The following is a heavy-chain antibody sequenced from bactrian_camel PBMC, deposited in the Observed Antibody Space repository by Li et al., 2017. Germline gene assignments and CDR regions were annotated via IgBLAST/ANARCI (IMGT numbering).Heavy chain of an antibody. CDR3: AADDRPTGCWFGKRGDFTY. V-gene: IGHV3S55*01. D-gene: IGHD1*01. Sequence: HVQLVESGGGSVQAGETLRLSCTASASGVTFAGFDMGWYRQAPGNDCELVSTLRSDGTTYYADSVKGRFTIARDKSANTVYLEMNNVKPEDTAMYYCAADDRPTGCWFGKRGDFTYWGQGTQVTVS. J-gene: IGHJ4*01. CDR2: LRSDGTT. CDR1: ASGVTFAGFD.